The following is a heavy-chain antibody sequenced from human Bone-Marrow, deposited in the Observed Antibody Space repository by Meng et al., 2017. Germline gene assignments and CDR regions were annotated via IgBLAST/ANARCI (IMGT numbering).Heavy chain of an antibody. D-gene: IGHD3-9*01. V-gene: IGHV4-59*02. Sequence: GSLRLSCTASGGSVSSYYWSWIRQPPGKGLEWIGYIYYNGNIYSNASLKSRLSMSIDTSKNQFSLKLTSVTAADTAVYFYTRDSLLTGYPDYWGQGTLVTVSS. J-gene: IGHJ4*02. CDR3: TRDSLLTGYPDY. CDR1: GGSVSSYY. CDR2: IYYNGNI.